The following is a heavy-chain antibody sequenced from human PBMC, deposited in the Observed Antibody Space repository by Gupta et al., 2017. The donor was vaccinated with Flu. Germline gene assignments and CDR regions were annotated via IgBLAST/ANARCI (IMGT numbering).Heavy chain of an antibody. D-gene: IGHD3-10*01. V-gene: IGHV3-33*01. CDR1: GFTFSSYG. J-gene: IGHJ4*02. CDR3: AREHSSGSYYRHFDY. CDR2: IWYDGSNK. Sequence: QVQLVESGGGVVQPGRSLRLSCAASGFTFSSYGMHWVRQAPGKGLEWVAVIWYDGSNKYYADSVKGRFTISRDNSKNTLYLQMNSLRAEDTAVYYCAREHSSGSYYRHFDYWGQGTLVTVSS.